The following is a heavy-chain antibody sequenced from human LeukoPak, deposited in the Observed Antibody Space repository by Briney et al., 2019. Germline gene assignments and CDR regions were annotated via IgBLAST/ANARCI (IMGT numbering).Heavy chain of an antibody. CDR1: GFTFSSYA. Sequence: GGSLRLSCAASGFTFSSYAMSWVRQAPGKGLEWVSAISGSGGSTYYAGSVKGRFTISRDNSKNTLYLQMNSLRAEDTAVYYXXKGAPRLDCSGGSCYGLIAFDIWGQGTMVTVSS. J-gene: IGHJ3*02. V-gene: IGHV3-23*01. CDR3: XKGAPRLDCSGGSCYGLIAFDI. CDR2: ISGSGGST. D-gene: IGHD2-15*01.